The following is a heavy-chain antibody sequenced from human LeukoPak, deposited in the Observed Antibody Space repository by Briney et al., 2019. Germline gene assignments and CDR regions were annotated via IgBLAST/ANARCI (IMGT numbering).Heavy chain of an antibody. CDR2: VSHSGSR. J-gene: IGHJ4*02. CDR1: GGSISSSNW. Sequence: PSETLSLTCAVSGGSISSSNWWSWVRQPPGKGLEWIGEVSHSGSRNYNPSLTGRVTVSLDWAKSQVSLKMTSATAADTAVYYCASYMVVTGTRGFDNWGQGTLVTVS. CDR3: ASYMVVTGTRGFDN. D-gene: IGHD2-21*02. V-gene: IGHV4-4*02.